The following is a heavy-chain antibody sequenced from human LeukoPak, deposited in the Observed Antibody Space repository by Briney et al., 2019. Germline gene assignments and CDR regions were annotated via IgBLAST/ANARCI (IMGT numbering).Heavy chain of an antibody. CDR2: INPSGGST. Sequence: ASVTVSCKASGYTFTIYYMHWVRQAPGQGLEWMGIINPSGGSTSYAQKFQGRVTMTRDTSTSTVYMELSSLRSEDTAVYFCARGIQSLVVPAAHDDWGQGTLVTVSS. CDR3: ARGIQSLVVPAAHDD. CDR1: GYTFTIYY. D-gene: IGHD2-2*01. J-gene: IGHJ4*02. V-gene: IGHV1-46*01.